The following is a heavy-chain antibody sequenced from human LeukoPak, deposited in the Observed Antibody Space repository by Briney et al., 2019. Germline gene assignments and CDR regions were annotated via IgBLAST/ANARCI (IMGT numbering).Heavy chain of an antibody. V-gene: IGHV4-39*01. J-gene: IGHJ2*01. D-gene: IGHD5-18*01. Sequence: SETLSLTCTVSGGSISSSSYYWGWIRQPPGKGLEWIGSIYYSGSTYYNPSLKSRVTISVDTSKNQFSLKLSSVTAADTAVYYCARYSYGHGEYWYFDLWGRGTLVTVSS. CDR1: GGSISSSSYY. CDR3: ARYSYGHGEYWYFDL. CDR2: IYYSGST.